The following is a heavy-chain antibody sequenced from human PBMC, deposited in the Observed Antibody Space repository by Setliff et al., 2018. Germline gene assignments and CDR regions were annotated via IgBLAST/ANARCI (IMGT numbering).Heavy chain of an antibody. D-gene: IGHD3-10*01. J-gene: IGHJ4*02. V-gene: IGHV4-4*08. CDR1: GGSIDSGY. CDR3: ARAPGRNIRGDY. Sequence: SETLSLTCSISGGSIDSGYWTWIRQPPGKGLECLGRIYTDGSTKYNPSLNSRVTLLIDTAKNQISLRLSSVTAADTAVYFCARAPGRNIRGDYWGQGALVTVSS. CDR2: IYTDGST.